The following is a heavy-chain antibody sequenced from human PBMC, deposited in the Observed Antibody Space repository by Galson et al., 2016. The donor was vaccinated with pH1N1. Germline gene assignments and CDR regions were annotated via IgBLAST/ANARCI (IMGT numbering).Heavy chain of an antibody. D-gene: IGHD2-15*01. CDR2: IYPGDSDI. Sequence: QSGAEVKKPGESLRISCEGSGYTFSKFWNAWVRQMPGKGLEWMGNIYPGDSDIKCSPSFEGQVTFSANKSISPAFLEWSRLKASDTAIYFFARRSAEYEMDVWGQGTKVIVSS. CDR1: GYTFSKFW. V-gene: IGHV5-51*03. CDR3: ARRSAEYEMDV. J-gene: IGHJ6*02.